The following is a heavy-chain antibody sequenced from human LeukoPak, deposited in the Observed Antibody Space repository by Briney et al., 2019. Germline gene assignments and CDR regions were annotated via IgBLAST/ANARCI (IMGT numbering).Heavy chain of an antibody. Sequence: GGSLRLSCAASGFTFSDYSMNWVRQAPGKGLEWVSYIGINSGNTNYADSVKGRFTISGDKAKNSLYLQMNSLRVEDTAVYYCARHYNYAFDNWGQGTLVT. J-gene: IGHJ4*02. CDR2: IGINSGNT. CDR3: ARHYNYAFDN. D-gene: IGHD5-24*01. V-gene: IGHV3-48*01. CDR1: GFTFSDYS.